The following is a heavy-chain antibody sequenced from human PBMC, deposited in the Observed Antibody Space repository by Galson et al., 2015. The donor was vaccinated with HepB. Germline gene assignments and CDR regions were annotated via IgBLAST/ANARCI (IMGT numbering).Heavy chain of an antibody. CDR3: ARGALVGVVGGSQNNWFAP. D-gene: IGHD2-15*01. J-gene: IGHJ5*02. V-gene: IGHV1-18*01. CDR1: GYTFSTYS. CDR2: ISPYNRDT. Sequence: SVKVSCKASGYTFSTYSITWVRQAPGQGLEWMGWISPYNRDTDYARKFQGRVTMTTDTFTGTAYMGLRSLRSDDTAFYYRARGALVGVVGGSQNNWFAPWGQGTLVTVSS.